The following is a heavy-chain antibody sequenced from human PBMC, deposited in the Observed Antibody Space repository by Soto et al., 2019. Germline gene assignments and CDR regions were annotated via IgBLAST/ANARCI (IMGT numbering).Heavy chain of an antibody. Sequence: EVQLVESGGDLVQPGGSLRLSCAASGFSFSNYWMHWVRQAPGKGLVWVSRITGDGRSTSDADSVEGRFTISRDNARNTLYLQMNSLRAEDTAVYYCVTLLRFAYAVDIWGQGTMVTVSS. J-gene: IGHJ3*02. CDR1: GFSFSNYW. V-gene: IGHV3-74*01. CDR3: VTLLRFAYAVDI. D-gene: IGHD3-22*01. CDR2: ITGDGRST.